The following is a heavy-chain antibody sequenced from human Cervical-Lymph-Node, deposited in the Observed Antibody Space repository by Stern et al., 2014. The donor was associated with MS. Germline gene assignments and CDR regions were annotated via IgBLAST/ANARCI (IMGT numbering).Heavy chain of an antibody. CDR1: GFTFTDYY. CDR3: ARATHNTGYYTVDH. Sequence: VQLVQSGAEVKQPGASVKVSCKASGFTFTDYYIHWVRQAPGQGLEWMGWINPNNGDPNYAQKFKGRVTMTRDTSIGTVYMELSRLKSDDTAVFYCARATHNTGYYTVDHWGQGTLVTVSS. CDR2: INPNNGDP. D-gene: IGHD3-22*01. V-gene: IGHV1-2*02. J-gene: IGHJ4*02.